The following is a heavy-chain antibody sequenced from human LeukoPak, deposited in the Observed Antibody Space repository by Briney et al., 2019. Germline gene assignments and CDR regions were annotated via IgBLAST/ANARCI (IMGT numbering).Heavy chain of an antibody. CDR1: GFTFSSYA. D-gene: IGHD2/OR15-2a*01. V-gene: IGHV3-30*04. CDR3: ARGIYSFDY. Sequence: PGGSLRLSCAASGFTFSSYAMHWVRQAPGKGLEWVAVISYDGSNKYYADSVKGRFTISRDNSKNTLYLQMNSLRAEDTAVYYCARGIYSFDYWGQGTVVTVSS. J-gene: IGHJ4*02. CDR2: ISYDGSNK.